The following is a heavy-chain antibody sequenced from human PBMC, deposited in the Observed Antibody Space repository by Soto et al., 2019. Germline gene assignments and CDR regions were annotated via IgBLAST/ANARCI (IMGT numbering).Heavy chain of an antibody. V-gene: IGHV4-34*01. CDR1: GGSFSGYY. Sequence: QVQLQQWGAGLLKPSETLSLTCAVYGGSFSGYYWSWIRQPPGKGLEWIGEINHSGSTNYNPSLKSRVTISVDTSKNQFSLKRSSVTAADTAVYSCARGFRGHWFDPWGQGTLVTVSS. CDR2: INHSGST. CDR3: ARGFRGHWFDP. J-gene: IGHJ5*02.